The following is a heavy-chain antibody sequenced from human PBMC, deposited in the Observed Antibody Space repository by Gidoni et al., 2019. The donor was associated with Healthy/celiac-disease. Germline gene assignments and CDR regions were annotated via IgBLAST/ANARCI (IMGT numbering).Heavy chain of an antibody. D-gene: IGHD6-19*01. Sequence: EVQLVESGGGLVQPGRSLRLSCAASGFTFDDYAMHWVRQAPGKGLEWVSGISWNSGSIGYADSVKGRFTISRDNAKNSLYLQMNSLRAEDTALYYRAKDSGAGTKAFDIWGQGTMVTVSS. V-gene: IGHV3-9*01. J-gene: IGHJ3*02. CDR1: GFTFDDYA. CDR3: AKDSGAGTKAFDI. CDR2: ISWNSGSI.